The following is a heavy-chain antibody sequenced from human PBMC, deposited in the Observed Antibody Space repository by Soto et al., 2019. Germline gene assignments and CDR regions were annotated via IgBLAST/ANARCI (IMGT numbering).Heavy chain of an antibody. D-gene: IGHD2-2*01. CDR1: GGTFSSYA. CDR2: IITISGTA. J-gene: IGHJ6*02. V-gene: IGHV1-69*01. Sequence: QVQLVQSGAEVKKPGSSVKVSCKASGGTFSSYAISWVRQAPGQGLEWMGGIITISGTANYAQKFQGRVTITADESTSTGYRERSSRRSKDTAVYYGARAQGSSTSLEIYYYYYYGMDVWGQGTTVTVS. CDR3: ARAQGSSTSLEIYYYYYYGMDV.